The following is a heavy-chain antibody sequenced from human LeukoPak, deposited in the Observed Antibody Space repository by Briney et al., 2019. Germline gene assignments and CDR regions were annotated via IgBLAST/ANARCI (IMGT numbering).Heavy chain of an antibody. CDR1: GWSFSGYY. Sequence: SETLSLTCAVYGWSFSGYYWSWIRQPPGKGLEWIGEINHSGSTNYNPSLKSRVTISVDTSKNQFSLKLSSVTAAVTAVYYCARHRLYSSSSDYWGQGPLVTVSS. CDR3: ARHRLYSSSSDY. D-gene: IGHD6-6*01. V-gene: IGHV4-34*01. J-gene: IGHJ4*02. CDR2: INHSGST.